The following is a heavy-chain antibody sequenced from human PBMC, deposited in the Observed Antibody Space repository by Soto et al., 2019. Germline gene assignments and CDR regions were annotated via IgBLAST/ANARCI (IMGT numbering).Heavy chain of an antibody. V-gene: IGHV4-4*07. CDR3: VRGRGGYYYYDY. CDR2: IYATGTT. CDR1: GASISGFY. D-gene: IGHD1-26*01. Sequence: SETLSLTCTVSGASISGFYWSWIRKSAGKGLEWIGRIYATGTTDYNPSLKSRVMMSVDTSKKQFSLKLRSVTAADTGVYYCVRGRGGYYYYDYWGPGALVTVSS. J-gene: IGHJ4*02.